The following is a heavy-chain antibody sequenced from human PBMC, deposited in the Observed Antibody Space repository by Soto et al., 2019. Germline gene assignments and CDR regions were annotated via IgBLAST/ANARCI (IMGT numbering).Heavy chain of an antibody. CDR2: IYRDDDK. V-gene: IGHV2-5*02. J-gene: IGHJ4*02. Sequence: QITLKESGPTLVKPTQTLTLTCTVSGFSVTTNGVGVGWFRQPPGKALEWLALIYRDDDKRYRQSLKSRVTITKDNTKNQVVLTMTNMDPVDTATYYCAHTVARGAYWETFNYWGQGTLVTVSS. CDR1: GFSVTTNGVG. CDR3: AHTVARGAYWETFNY. D-gene: IGHD1-26*01.